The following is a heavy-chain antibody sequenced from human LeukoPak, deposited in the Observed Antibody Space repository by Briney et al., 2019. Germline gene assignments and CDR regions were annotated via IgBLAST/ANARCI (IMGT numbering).Heavy chain of an antibody. Sequence: GASVKVSCTVSGYTPTELSMHWVRQAPGNGLEWMGGFDPEDGETIYAQKFQGRVTMTEDTSTDIAYMELSSLRSEDTAVYYCATAPVDIVATNWLYYFDYWGQGTLITVSS. J-gene: IGHJ4*02. CDR2: FDPEDGET. V-gene: IGHV1-24*01. CDR1: GYTPTELS. CDR3: ATAPVDIVATNWLYYFDY. D-gene: IGHD5-12*01.